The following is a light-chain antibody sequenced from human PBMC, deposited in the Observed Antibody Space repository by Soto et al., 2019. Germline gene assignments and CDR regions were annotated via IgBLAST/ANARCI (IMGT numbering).Light chain of an antibody. CDR2: EGT. Sequence: QSVLTQPASVSGPPGQSIAISCNGSSSDVGSYKLVSWYQQHPGKAPKLMIFEGTKRPSGVSNRFSGSKSGNTASLTISGLKIEDEADYYCCSYAGSRTYVFGTGTKLTVL. CDR1: SSDVGSYKL. CDR3: CSYAGSRTYV. J-gene: IGLJ1*01. V-gene: IGLV2-23*01.